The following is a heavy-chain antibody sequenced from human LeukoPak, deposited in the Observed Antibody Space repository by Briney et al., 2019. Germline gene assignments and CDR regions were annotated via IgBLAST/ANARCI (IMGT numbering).Heavy chain of an antibody. CDR1: GGSFSGYY. D-gene: IGHD3-10*01. CDR3: ARNSYYGSGRGDY. Sequence: SSETLSLTCAVYGGSFSGYYWRWIRQPPGKGREWIGEINHSGSTNYNPSLKSRVTISVDTSKNQFSLKLSSVTAADTAVYYCARNSYYGSGRGDYWGQGTLVTVSS. CDR2: INHSGST. J-gene: IGHJ4*02. V-gene: IGHV4-34*01.